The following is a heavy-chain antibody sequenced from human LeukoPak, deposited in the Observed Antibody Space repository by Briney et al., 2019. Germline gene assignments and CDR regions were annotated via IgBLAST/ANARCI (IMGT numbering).Heavy chain of an antibody. Sequence: SETLSLTCTASGGSISSYYWSWIRQPPGKGLEWIGYIYYSGSTNYNPSLKSRVTISVDTSKNQFSLKLSSVTAADTAVYYCARDRAVAVGAFDIWGQGTMVTVSS. CDR3: ARDRAVAVGAFDI. CDR2: IYYSGST. J-gene: IGHJ3*02. CDR1: GGSISSYY. V-gene: IGHV4-59*01.